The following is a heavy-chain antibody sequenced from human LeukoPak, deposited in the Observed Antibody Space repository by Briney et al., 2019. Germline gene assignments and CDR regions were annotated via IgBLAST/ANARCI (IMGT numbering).Heavy chain of an antibody. Sequence: GGSLRLSCVASGFSFSRYWMSWVRQAPGKGLEWVANIKEDGSEQYYADSLKGRFTISRDNVKNSLYLHINSLRAEDTAVYYCAGDSFETDIDYWGQGTLVTVSS. V-gene: IGHV3-7*01. J-gene: IGHJ4*02. CDR1: GFSFSRYW. CDR2: IKEDGSEQ. CDR3: AGDSFETDIDY. D-gene: IGHD1-14*01.